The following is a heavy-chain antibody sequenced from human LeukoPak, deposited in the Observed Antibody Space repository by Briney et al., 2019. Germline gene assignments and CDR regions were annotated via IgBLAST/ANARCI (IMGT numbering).Heavy chain of an antibody. CDR1: GFTFSSYA. V-gene: IGHV3-23*01. D-gene: IGHD1-26*01. J-gene: IGHJ4*02. Sequence: PGGSLRLSYAASGFTFSSYAMSWVRQAPGKGLEWVSVISGSGGSTYSADSVKGRFTISRDNSKNTLYLQMNSLRAEDTAVYFCAKSQDGGRLFHFDYWGQGTLVTVSS. CDR2: ISGSGGST. CDR3: AKSQDGGRLFHFDY.